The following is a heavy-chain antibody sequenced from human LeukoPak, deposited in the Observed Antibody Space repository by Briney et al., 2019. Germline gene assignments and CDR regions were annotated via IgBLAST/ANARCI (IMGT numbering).Heavy chain of an antibody. V-gene: IGHV3-21*01. CDR3: ARSIHGSYSELFDY. CDR2: ISISTSYI. CDR1: GFTFSRDI. D-gene: IGHD1-26*01. Sequence: GGGLRLSCAASGFTFSRDIMSWVREAPGEGGGWGLFISISTSYIYYAASVKARFTISRDNAKNSLYLQMTSLRAEDTAVYYCARSIHGSYSELFDYWGQATLVTVSS. J-gene: IGHJ4*02.